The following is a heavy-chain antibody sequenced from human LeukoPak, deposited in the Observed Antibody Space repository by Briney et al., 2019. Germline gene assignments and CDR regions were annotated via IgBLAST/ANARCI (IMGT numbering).Heavy chain of an antibody. Sequence: PSETLSLTCAVYGGSSSGYYWSWIRQPPGRGREWVGEINHSVSTNYNPSLKSRVSISVDTSKNQFSLTLSSVTAADTAVYYCATDESGAIDYWGQGTLVTVSS. CDR3: ATDESGAIDY. V-gene: IGHV4-34*01. J-gene: IGHJ4*02. CDR2: INHSVST. CDR1: GGSSSGYY.